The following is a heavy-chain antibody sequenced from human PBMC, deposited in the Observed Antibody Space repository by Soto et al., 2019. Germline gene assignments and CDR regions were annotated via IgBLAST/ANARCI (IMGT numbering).Heavy chain of an antibody. V-gene: IGHV1-69*13. J-gene: IGHJ6*02. CDR1: GGTFSSYA. Sequence: SVKVSCKASGGTFSSYAISWVRQAPGQGLEWMGGIIPIFGTANYAQKFQGRVTITADESTSTAYMELSSLRSEDTAVYYCAREITDNYYYYGMDVWGQGTTGTVSS. CDR3: AREITDNYYYYGMDV. CDR2: IIPIFGTA. D-gene: IGHD3-16*01.